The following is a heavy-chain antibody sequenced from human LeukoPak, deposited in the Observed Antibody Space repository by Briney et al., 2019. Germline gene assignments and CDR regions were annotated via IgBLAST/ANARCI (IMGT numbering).Heavy chain of an antibody. Sequence: SETLSLTCTVSGGSISSSRNYWGWIRQPPGKRLGWIGSIHYSGSTYYSPSLKSRVTISVDMSKNQFSLKLTSVTAADTAVYYCARGSYYDRPSRSRVEYWGQGTLVTVSS. CDR1: GGSISSSRNY. V-gene: IGHV4-39*07. J-gene: IGHJ4*02. CDR2: IHYSGST. CDR3: ARGSYYDRPSRSRVEY. D-gene: IGHD3-22*01.